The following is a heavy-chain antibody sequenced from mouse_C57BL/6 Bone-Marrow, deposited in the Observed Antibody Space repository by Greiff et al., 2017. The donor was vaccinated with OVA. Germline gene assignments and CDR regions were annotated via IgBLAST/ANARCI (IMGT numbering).Heavy chain of an antibody. CDR1: GFSLSTFGMG. D-gene: IGHD1-1*01. Sequence: QVTLKVSGPGILQPSQTLSLTCSFSGFSLSTFGMGVGWIRQPSGKGLELLAHIWWDDDKYYHPALKRRLTISKDTSKNHVFLKIANGDTENTDTYSGSRADYYGPWLADWGQGTRGTVSA. V-gene: IGHV8-8*01. CDR2: IWWDDDK. J-gene: IGHJ3*01. CDR3: SRADYYGPWLAD.